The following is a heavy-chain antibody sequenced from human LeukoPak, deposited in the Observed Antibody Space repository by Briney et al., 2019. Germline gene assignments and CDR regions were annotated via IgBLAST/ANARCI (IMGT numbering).Heavy chain of an antibody. V-gene: IGHV1-69*13. D-gene: IGHD3-22*01. J-gene: IGHJ4*02. CDR3: ASGPYYYDSSGYYYFDY. Sequence: SVKVSCKASGGTFSSYAISWVRQAPGQGLEWMGGIIPIFGTANYAQKFQGRVTITADESTSTAYMELSSLRSEDTAVHYCASGPYYYDSSGYYYFDYWGQGTLVTVSS. CDR1: GGTFSSYA. CDR2: IIPIFGTA.